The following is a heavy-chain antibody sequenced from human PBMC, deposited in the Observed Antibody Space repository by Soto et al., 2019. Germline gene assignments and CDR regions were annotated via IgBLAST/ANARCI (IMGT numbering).Heavy chain of an antibody. V-gene: IGHV3-30-3*01. J-gene: IGHJ6*02. CDR2: ISYDGSNK. D-gene: IGHD2-2*01. CDR3: AREVVVPAAPVYYYYGMDV. Sequence: GVSLRISCAASGFPLSSYTVHWGRPAPGTGLEWVAVISYDGSNKYYADSVKGRFTISRDNSKNTLYLQMNSLRAEDTAVYYCAREVVVPAAPVYYYYGMDVWGQGTTVKVS. CDR1: GFPLSSYT.